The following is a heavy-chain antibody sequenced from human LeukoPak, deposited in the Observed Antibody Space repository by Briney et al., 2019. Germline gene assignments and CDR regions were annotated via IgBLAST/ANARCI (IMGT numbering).Heavy chain of an antibody. CDR3: AKVRSKGYSSSSGAFDI. CDR2: ISWNSGSI. D-gene: IGHD6-6*01. CDR1: GFTFYDYA. V-gene: IGHV3-9*03. Sequence: GGSLRLSCAASGFTFYDYAMHWVRQAPGKGLEWVSGISWNSGSIVYADSVKGRFTISRDNAKNSLYLQMNSLRAEDMALYYCAKVRSKGYSSSSGAFDIWGQGTMVTVSS. J-gene: IGHJ3*02.